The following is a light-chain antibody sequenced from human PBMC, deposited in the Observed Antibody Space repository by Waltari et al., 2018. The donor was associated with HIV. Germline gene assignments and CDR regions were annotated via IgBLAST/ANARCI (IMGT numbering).Light chain of an antibody. CDR1: SLKVYN. CDR3: SSRDSTTNVHWM. J-gene: IGLJ3*02. CDR2: NGD. Sequence: SSELTQDPGVSVALGQTVRITCRGDSLKVYNANWYQQRPGQAPLLVIFNGDKRPSGIPDRFSGANGGGTSSLTITGAQAEEEADYFCSSRDSTTNVHWMFGGGTRVNVL. V-gene: IGLV3-19*01.